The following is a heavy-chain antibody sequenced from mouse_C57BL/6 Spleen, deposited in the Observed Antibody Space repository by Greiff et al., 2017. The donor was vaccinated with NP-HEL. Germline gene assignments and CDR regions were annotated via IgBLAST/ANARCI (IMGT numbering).Heavy chain of an antibody. CDR2: IWSGGST. Sequence: QVQLQQSGPGLVQPSQSLSITCTVSGFSLTSYGVHWVRQSPGKGLEWLGVIWSGGSTDYNAAFISRLSISKDNSKSQVFFKMNSLQADDTAIYYCARGVYYYGSSDYYAMDYWGQGTSVTVSS. CDR1: GFSLTSYG. CDR3: ARGVYYYGSSDYYAMDY. D-gene: IGHD1-1*01. V-gene: IGHV2-2*01. J-gene: IGHJ4*01.